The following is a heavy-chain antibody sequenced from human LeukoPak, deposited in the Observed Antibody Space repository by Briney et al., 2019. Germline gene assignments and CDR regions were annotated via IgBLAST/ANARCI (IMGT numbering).Heavy chain of an antibody. V-gene: IGHV3-30*04. CDR2: ISYDGSNK. CDR3: ARGSGIAANLKVYYYGMDV. D-gene: IGHD6-13*01. CDR1: GFTFCSYA. Sequence: GRSLRLSCAASGFTFCSYAMHWVRQAPGKGLEWVAVISYDGSNKYYADSVKGRFTISRDNSKNTLYLQMNSLRAEDTAVYYCARGSGIAANLKVYYYGMDVWGQGTTVTVSS. J-gene: IGHJ6*02.